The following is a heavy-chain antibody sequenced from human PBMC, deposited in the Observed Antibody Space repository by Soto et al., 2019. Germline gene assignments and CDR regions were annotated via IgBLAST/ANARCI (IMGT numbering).Heavy chain of an antibody. CDR1: GDTFSFYT. CDR3: AKSYGSGYRAFDY. D-gene: IGHD3-10*01. J-gene: IGHJ4*02. CDR2: VNPILSMS. Sequence: QVQLVQSGAELKKPGSSVKVSCKASGDTFSFYTINWVRQAPGLGLEWMGRVNPILSMSNYAQKFQGRVTLTAEKSTSTAYMELRRLRSEDTAFYYCAKSYGSGYRAFDYWGQGALVTVSS. V-gene: IGHV1-69*02.